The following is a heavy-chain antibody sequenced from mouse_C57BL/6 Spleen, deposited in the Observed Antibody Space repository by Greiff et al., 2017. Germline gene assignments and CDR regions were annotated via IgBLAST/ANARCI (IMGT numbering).Heavy chain of an antibody. CDR1: GYTFTSYW. CDR2: IHPNSGST. Sequence: QVQLQQPGAELVKPGASVKLSCKASGYTFTSYWMHWVKQRPGQGLEWIGMIHPNSGSTNYNEKFKSKATLTVDKSSSTAYMQLSSLTSEDSAVYYCAITTVVARPFDYWGQGTTLTVSS. J-gene: IGHJ2*01. V-gene: IGHV1-64*01. CDR3: AITTVVARPFDY. D-gene: IGHD1-1*01.